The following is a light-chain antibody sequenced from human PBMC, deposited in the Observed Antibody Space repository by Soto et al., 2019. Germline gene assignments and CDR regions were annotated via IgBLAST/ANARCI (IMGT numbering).Light chain of an antibody. V-gene: IGLV3-21*02. Sequence: SSELTQPPSVSVAPGQTARVTCGGNNIASKSVHWYQQKPGQAPVLVVHDDSDRPSGIPERFSGSNSGNTATLTISRVEAGDEADYYCQVWDSSTDHYVFGIGTKVTVL. J-gene: IGLJ1*01. CDR1: NIASKS. CDR2: DDS. CDR3: QVWDSSTDHYV.